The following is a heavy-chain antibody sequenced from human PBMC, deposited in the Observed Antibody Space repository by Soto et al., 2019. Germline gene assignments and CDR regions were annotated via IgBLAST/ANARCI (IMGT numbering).Heavy chain of an antibody. V-gene: IGHV4-39*01. CDR2: IYYGNT. CDR3: ARLRIHADC. J-gene: IGHJ4*02. D-gene: IGHD5-18*01. CDR1: GGSISSSSFY. Sequence: SETLSLTCTVSGGSISSSSFYWGWIRQPPGQGLEWIGSIYYGNTYYNPSFQSRVTISVDTAKNQFSLKLRSVTAADTAVYYCARLRIHADCWGQGTLVPVSS.